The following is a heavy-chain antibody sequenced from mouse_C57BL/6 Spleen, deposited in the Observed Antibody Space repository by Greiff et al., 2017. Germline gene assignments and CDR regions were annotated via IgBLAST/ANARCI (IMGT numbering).Heavy chain of an antibody. Sequence: QVQLQQSGAELVKPGASVKISCKASGYAFSSYWMNWVKQRPGKGLEWIGQIYPGDGDTNYNGKFKGKATLTADKSSSTAYMQLSSLTSEDSAVYFCARSTVVAPEDYWGQGTSVTVSS. V-gene: IGHV1-80*01. J-gene: IGHJ4*01. CDR2: IYPGDGDT. CDR1: GYAFSSYW. CDR3: ARSTVVAPEDY. D-gene: IGHD1-1*01.